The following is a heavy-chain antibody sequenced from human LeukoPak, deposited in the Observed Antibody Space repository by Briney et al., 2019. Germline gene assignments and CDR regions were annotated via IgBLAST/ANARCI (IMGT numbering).Heavy chain of an antibody. CDR1: GGSISSYY. CDR3: ARQASPSTGQLYYYYYYMDV. V-gene: IGHV4-4*09. J-gene: IGHJ6*03. CDR2: IYTSGST. D-gene: IGHD1-14*01. Sequence: SETLSLTCTVSGGSISSYYWSWIRQPPGKGLEWIGSIYTSGSTNHNPSLKSRVTISVDTSKNQFSLKLSSVTAADTAVYYCARQASPSTGQLYYYYYYMDVWGKGTTVTVSS.